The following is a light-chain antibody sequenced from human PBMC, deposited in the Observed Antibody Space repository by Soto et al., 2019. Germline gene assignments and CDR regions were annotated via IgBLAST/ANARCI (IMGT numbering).Light chain of an antibody. J-gene: IGKJ4*01. CDR1: QSVSSN. CDR3: QQYNNWPTLT. V-gene: IGKV3D-15*01. Sequence: EIVMTQSPATLSVSAGERVTLSCRASQSVSSNLAWYQQKPGQAPRLLIYGASTRATGIPARFSGSGSGTDFTLTISSLQSEDFAVYYWQQYNNWPTLTFGGGTKVEIK. CDR2: GAS.